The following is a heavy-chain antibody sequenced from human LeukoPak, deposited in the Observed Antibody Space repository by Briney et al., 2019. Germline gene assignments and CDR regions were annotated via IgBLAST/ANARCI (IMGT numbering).Heavy chain of an antibody. V-gene: IGHV3-48*04. Sequence: GETLTLTCEVSGFTFSSYALSWVRQPPGKGLEWVSFISSGGSNIFNAESVKGGFTISRDNAEKSLFLQMDSLRVEDTAVYFCARGRCSLNSSSFDLWGQGALVTVSS. CDR3: ARGRCSLNSSSFDL. D-gene: IGHD2-2*01. CDR1: GFTFSSYA. J-gene: IGHJ4*02. CDR2: ISSGGSNI.